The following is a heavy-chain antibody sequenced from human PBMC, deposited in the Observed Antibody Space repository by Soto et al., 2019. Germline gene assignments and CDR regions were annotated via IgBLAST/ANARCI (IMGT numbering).Heavy chain of an antibody. D-gene: IGHD3-10*01. CDR1: GGSFSGYY. CDR3: ARSHLAPRLPYYYGSGSRPSPFDY. J-gene: IGHJ4*02. Sequence: SETLSLTCAVYGGSFSGYYWSWIRQPPGKGLEWIGEINHSGSTNYNPSLKSRVTISVDTSKNQFSLKLSSVTAADTAVYYCARSHLAPRLPYYYGSGSRPSPFDYWGQGTLVTVSS. V-gene: IGHV4-34*01. CDR2: INHSGST.